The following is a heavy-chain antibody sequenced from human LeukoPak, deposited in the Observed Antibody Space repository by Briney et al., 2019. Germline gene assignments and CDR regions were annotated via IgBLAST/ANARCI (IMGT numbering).Heavy chain of an antibody. V-gene: IGHV3-7*01. CDR3: ARDGHPKPTYYDFWTGYYTGGPDY. CDR1: GFTLSSYW. D-gene: IGHD3-3*01. CDR2: IKQDGSEK. J-gene: IGHJ4*02. Sequence: PGGSLRLSCAASGFTLSSYWMSWVRQAPGKGLEWVANIKQDGSEKYYVDSVKGRFTISRDNAKNSLYLQMNSLRAEDTSVYYRARDGHPKPTYYDFWTGYYTGGPDYWGQGTLVTVSS.